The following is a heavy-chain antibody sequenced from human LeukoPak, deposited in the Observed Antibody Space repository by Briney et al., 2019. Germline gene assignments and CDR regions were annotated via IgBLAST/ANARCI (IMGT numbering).Heavy chain of an antibody. CDR1: GGSISSGDYY. J-gene: IGHJ4*02. D-gene: IGHD2-21*02. V-gene: IGHV4-30-4*01. Sequence: SETLSLTCTVSGGSISSGDYYWSWIRQPPGKGLEWIGYIYYSGSTYYNPSLKSRVTISVDTSKNQFSLKLSSVTAADTAVYYCARDLLNEGDHLDYWGQGTLVTVSS. CDR3: ARDLLNEGDHLDY. CDR2: IYYSGST.